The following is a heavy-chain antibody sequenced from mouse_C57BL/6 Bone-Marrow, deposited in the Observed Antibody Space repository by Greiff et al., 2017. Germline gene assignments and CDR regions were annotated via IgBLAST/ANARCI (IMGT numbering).Heavy chain of an antibody. D-gene: IGHD1-1*01. CDR2: ISAGGSYT. CDR1: GFTFSSYS. V-gene: IGHV5-4*03. Sequence: EVKLVESGGGLVKPGGSLKLSCAASGFTFSSYSMSWVRQTPEKRLEWVATISAGGSYTYYPDNVKGRFTISRDNSKNNLYLQMSHLKSEDTAMYYCARGRRCYGSSLWYFDVWGTGTTVTVSS. CDR3: ARGRRCYGSSLWYFDV. J-gene: IGHJ1*03.